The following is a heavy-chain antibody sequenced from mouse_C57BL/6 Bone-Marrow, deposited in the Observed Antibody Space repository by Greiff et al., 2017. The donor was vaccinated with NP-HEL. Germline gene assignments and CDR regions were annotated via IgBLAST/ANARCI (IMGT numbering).Heavy chain of an antibody. V-gene: IGHV1-64*01. J-gene: IGHJ3*01. Sequence: VQLQQPGAELVKPGASVKLSCKASGYTFTSYWMHWVKQRPGQGLEWIGMIHPNSGSTNYNEKFKSKATLTVDKSSSTAYMQLSSLTSEGAAVYCWAGGGTTVAYWGQGTLVTVSA. CDR3: AGGGTTVAY. CDR2: IHPNSGST. D-gene: IGHD1-1*01. CDR1: GYTFTSYW.